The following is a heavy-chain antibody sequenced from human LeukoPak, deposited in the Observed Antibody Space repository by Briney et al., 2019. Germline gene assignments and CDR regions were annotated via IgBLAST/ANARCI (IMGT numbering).Heavy chain of an antibody. CDR1: GYSISSGYY. D-gene: IGHD2-15*01. V-gene: IGHV3-7*01. CDR3: AIAATGY. J-gene: IGHJ4*02. Sequence: ETLSLTCAVSGYSISSGYYWGWIRQPPGKGLEWVANIKQDGSEKYYVDSVKGRFTISRDNAKNSLYLQMNSLRAEDTAVYYCAIAATGYWGQGTLVTVSS. CDR2: IKQDGSEK.